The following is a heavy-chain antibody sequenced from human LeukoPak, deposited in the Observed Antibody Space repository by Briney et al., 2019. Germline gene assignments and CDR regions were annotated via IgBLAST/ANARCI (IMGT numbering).Heavy chain of an antibody. CDR1: GGSISSSSYY. V-gene: IGHV4-31*03. Sequence: PSETLSLTCTVSGGSISSSSYYWGWIRQPPGKGLEWIGYIYYSGSTYYNPSLKSRVTISVDTSKNQFSLKLSSVTAADTAVYYCARGIPGAHEGLDYWGQGTLVTVSS. J-gene: IGHJ4*02. D-gene: IGHD7-27*01. CDR3: ARGIPGAHEGLDY. CDR2: IYYSGST.